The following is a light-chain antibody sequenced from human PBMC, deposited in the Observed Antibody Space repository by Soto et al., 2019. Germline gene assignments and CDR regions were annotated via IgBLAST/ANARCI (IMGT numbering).Light chain of an antibody. CDR1: SSDVGGYNY. CDR3: SSYRSSNTYV. CDR2: DVS. V-gene: IGLV2-14*03. J-gene: IGLJ1*01. Sequence: QSVLTQPASVSGSPGQSITISCTGTSSDVGGYNYVSCYQHHPGKAPKLMIYDVSDRPSGVSNRFSGSKSGNTASLSISVLQAEDEAAYYCSSYRSSNTYVFGTGTKVTVL.